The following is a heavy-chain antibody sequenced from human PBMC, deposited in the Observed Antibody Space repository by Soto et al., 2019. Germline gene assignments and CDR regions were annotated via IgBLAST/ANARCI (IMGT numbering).Heavy chain of an antibody. J-gene: IGHJ6*02. CDR2: IIPISGTA. CDR1: GGTFSSYA. CDR3: AREAAPAWLDYYYYGMDV. D-gene: IGHD6-25*01. Sequence: QVQLVQSGAEVKKPGSSVKVSCKASGGTFSSYAISWVRQAPGQGLEWMGGIIPISGTANYAQKFQGRVTITADESTSTAYMELSSLRSEDTAVYYCAREAAPAWLDYYYYGMDVWGQGTTVTVSS. V-gene: IGHV1-69*01.